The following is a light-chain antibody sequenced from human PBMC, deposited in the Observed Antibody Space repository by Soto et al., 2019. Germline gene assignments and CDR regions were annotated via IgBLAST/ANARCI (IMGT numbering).Light chain of an antibody. Sequence: AIRMTQSPSSLSASTGDRVTITCRASQGISSYLAWYQQKPGNAPKLLIYAASTLQSGVPSRFSGSGSGTDFTFTISSLQPEDIATYYCQQYDNLPLTFGGGTKVDIK. J-gene: IGKJ4*01. CDR3: QQYDNLPLT. V-gene: IGKV1-8*01. CDR1: QGISSY. CDR2: AAS.